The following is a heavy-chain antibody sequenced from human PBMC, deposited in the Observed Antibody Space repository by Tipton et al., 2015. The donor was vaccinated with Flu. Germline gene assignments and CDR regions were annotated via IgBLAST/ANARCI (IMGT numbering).Heavy chain of an antibody. D-gene: IGHD4-11*01. J-gene: IGHJ5*01. CDR2: IYSSGST. CDR3: ARRDFSNYVSEPKNWFDS. V-gene: IGHV4-39*01. CDR1: GGSISSSTYY. Sequence: TLSLTCTVSGGSISSSTYYWGWIRQPPGKGLEWIGTIYSSGSTYYSPSLKSRVTITVDTSKNQFSLKMTSVTAADTAVYFCARRDFSNYVSEPKNWFDSWGQGTLVTVSS.